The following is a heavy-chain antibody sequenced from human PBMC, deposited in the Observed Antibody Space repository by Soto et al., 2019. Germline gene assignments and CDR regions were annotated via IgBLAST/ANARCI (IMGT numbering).Heavy chain of an antibody. V-gene: IGHV1-69*02. CDR1: GGTFSSYT. CDR3: ARVGYSSSWLDYYGMDV. Sequence: QVQLVQSGAEVKKPGSSVKVSCKASGGTFSSYTISWVRQAPGQGLEWMGRIIPILGIANYAQQFQGRVTITADKSTSTAYMELSSLRSEDTAVYYCARVGYSSSWLDYYGMDVWGQGTTVTVSS. J-gene: IGHJ6*02. D-gene: IGHD6-13*01. CDR2: IIPILGIA.